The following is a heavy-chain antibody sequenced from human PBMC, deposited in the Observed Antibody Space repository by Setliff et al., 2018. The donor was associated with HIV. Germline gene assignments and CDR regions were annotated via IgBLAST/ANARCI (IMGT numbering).Heavy chain of an antibody. Sequence: GESLKISCTGSGFNFNTDWIVWVRQIPGKGLEWMGSIFPGDSDTRYSPSFQDQVTILVDKSISTAYLQWRSLKASDTAFYYCASLRGDYVGQYYYYMDIWGKGTTVTV. CDR1: GFNFNTDW. V-gene: IGHV5-51*01. CDR2: IFPGDSDT. J-gene: IGHJ6*03. CDR3: ASLRGDYVGQYYYYMDI. D-gene: IGHD4-17*01.